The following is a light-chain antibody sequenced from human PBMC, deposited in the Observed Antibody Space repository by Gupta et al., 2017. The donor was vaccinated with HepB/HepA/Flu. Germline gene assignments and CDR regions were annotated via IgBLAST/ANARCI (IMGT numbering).Light chain of an antibody. CDR2: WAS. V-gene: IGKV4-1*01. CDR1: KSVLYSSNHQNY. Sequence: DIVLTQSPDSLAVSLGERATINCKSSKSVLYSSNHQNYLAWYQQKPGQSPKLLIYWASTRIPGVPDRFSGSGSGTDFTLTISSLQAEDVAVYYCQQHYTTPLTFGGGTKVEIK. J-gene: IGKJ4*01. CDR3: QQHYTTPLT.